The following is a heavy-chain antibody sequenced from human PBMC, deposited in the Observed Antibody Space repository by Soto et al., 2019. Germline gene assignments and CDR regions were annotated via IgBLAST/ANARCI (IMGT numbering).Heavy chain of an antibody. V-gene: IGHV3-49*01. CDR2: IRSKAYGGTT. CDR1: GFTFGDYA. D-gene: IGHD3-3*01. Sequence: GGSLRLSCTASGFTFGDYAMSWFRQAPGKGLEWVSFIRSKAYGGTTEYKASVKGRFTISRDDSKSIAYLQMNSLKNEETAVYYCTRVSPRLRFLEWSPDYWGQGTLVTVSS. J-gene: IGHJ4*02. CDR3: TRVSPRLRFLEWSPDY.